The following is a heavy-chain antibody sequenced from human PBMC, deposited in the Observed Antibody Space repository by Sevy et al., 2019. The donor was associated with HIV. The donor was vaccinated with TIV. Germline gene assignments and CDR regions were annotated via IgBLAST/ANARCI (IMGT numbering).Heavy chain of an antibody. CDR3: AGVSNSDYYDGSGPNRFDS. CDR2: MNPNSGST. V-gene: IGHV1-2*02. CDR1: GYTFTGYS. Sequence: ASVKVSCKDSGYTFTGYSMHWVRQAPGQGLEGMGWMNPNSGSTNYAQKFDGRVTLTRDTSVSTAYMELSRLRFDDTAVYSCAGVSNSDYYDGSGPNRFDSWGQGTLVTVSS. J-gene: IGHJ5*01. D-gene: IGHD3-22*01.